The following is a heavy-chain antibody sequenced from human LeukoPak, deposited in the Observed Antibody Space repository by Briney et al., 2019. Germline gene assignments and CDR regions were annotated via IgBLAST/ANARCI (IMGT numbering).Heavy chain of an antibody. Sequence: PGGSLRLSCAASGFTFSNFWTHWVRQAPGKGLVWVSRISGDGSSTNYADSVKGRFTISRDNAENTLYLQMNSLRAEDSAVYYCASGSYGHYWGQGTLVTVSS. J-gene: IGHJ4*02. CDR1: GFTFSNFW. CDR3: ASGSYGHY. V-gene: IGHV3-74*01. D-gene: IGHD1-26*01. CDR2: ISGDGSST.